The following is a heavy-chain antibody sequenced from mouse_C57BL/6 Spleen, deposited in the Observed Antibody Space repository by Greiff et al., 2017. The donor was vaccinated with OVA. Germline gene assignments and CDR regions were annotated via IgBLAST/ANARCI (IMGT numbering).Heavy chain of an antibody. Sequence: QVQLQQPGTELVKPGASVKLSCKASGYTFTSYWMHWVKQRPGQGLEWIGNINPSNGGTNYNEKFKSKATLTVDKSSSTAYMQLSILTSEDSAVYYCARGGGYYDLFAYWGQGTQVTVSA. D-gene: IGHD2-3*01. J-gene: IGHJ3*01. V-gene: IGHV1-53*01. CDR1: GYTFTSYW. CDR3: ARGGGYYDLFAY. CDR2: INPSNGGT.